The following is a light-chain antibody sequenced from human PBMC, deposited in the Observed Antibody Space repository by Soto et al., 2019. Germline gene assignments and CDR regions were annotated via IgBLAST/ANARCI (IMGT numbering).Light chain of an antibody. V-gene: IGKV3-20*01. CDR3: QQYVTSSPRT. J-gene: IGKJ1*01. Sequence: EIVLTQSPGTLSLSPGERATLSCRASHTISSSYLAWYQQKPGQAPRLLMYGISRRATGIPDRFSGSGSGTDVTLPITRLEPEDFAVYYCQQYVTSSPRTFGQGTKVEIK. CDR1: HTISSSY. CDR2: GIS.